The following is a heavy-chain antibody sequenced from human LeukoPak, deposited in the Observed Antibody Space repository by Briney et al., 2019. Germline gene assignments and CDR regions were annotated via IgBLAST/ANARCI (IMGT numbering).Heavy chain of an antibody. J-gene: IGHJ4*02. V-gene: IGHV1-2*02. CDR2: IYPNSGRT. D-gene: IGHD1-1*01. CDR1: GYTFSDYH. CDR3: ARLPTMAVFGTSGDDY. Sequence: ASVRVSCKTSGYTFSDYHIHWVRQAPGHGLEWMAWIYPNSGRTNYAPRFQGRVTLTRDTSITTAYLDLSSLTSDDTAVYYCARLPTMAVFGTSGDDYWGQGTLVTVSS.